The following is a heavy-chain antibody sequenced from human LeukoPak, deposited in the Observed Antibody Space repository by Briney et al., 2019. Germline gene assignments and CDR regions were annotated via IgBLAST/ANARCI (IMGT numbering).Heavy chain of an antibody. CDR1: GYTFTSYG. V-gene: IGHV1-18*04. J-gene: IGHJ4*02. CDR2: ISAYSGNT. CDR3: AILGGPDSSGWYVVDY. D-gene: IGHD6-19*01. Sequence: ASVKVSCKASGYTFTSYGISWVRQAPGQGLEWMGWISAYSGNTSYAQKLQGRVTMTTDTSTSTAYMELRSLRSDDTAVYYCAILGGPDSSGWYVVDYWGQGTLVTVSS.